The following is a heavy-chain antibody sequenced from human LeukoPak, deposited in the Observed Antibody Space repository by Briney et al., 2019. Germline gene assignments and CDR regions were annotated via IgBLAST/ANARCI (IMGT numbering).Heavy chain of an antibody. J-gene: IGHJ6*03. CDR2: INPSGGST. CDR3: ARDRGSGSSPYYYYMDV. CDR1: GYTFTSYY. V-gene: IGHV1-46*01. D-gene: IGHD3-10*01. Sequence: ASVKVSCKASGYTFTSYYMHWVRQAPGQGLEWMGIINPSGGSTSYAQKFQGRVTMTRDTSTSTVYMELSRLRSDDTAVYYCARDRGSGSSPYYYYMDVWGKGTTVTVSS.